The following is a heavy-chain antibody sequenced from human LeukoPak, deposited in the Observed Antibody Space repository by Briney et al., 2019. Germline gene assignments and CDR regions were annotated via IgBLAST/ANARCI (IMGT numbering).Heavy chain of an antibody. J-gene: IGHJ4*02. CDR3: ARRAAYTNYYFDY. V-gene: IGHV4-39*01. D-gene: IGHD3-16*01. CDR1: GGSISSSSYF. Sequence: SETLSLTCTVSGGSISSSSYFWAWIRQPPGKGLEWIGSIYYSGTTYYNPSLKSRVTISVDTSKKQFSLKVASVTAADTAVYYCARRAAYTNYYFDYWSQGTLVTVSS. CDR2: IYYSGTT.